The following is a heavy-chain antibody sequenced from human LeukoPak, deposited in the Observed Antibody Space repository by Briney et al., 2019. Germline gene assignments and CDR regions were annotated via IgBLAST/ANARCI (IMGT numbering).Heavy chain of an antibody. Sequence: SETLSLTCTVSGYSISSGYYWGWIRQPPGKGLEWIGSIYHSGSTYYNPSLKSRVTISVDTSKNQFSLRLSSVTAADTAVYYCTTIEYSSSIVYWGQGTLVTVSS. CDR1: GYSISSGYY. V-gene: IGHV4-38-2*02. D-gene: IGHD6-6*01. J-gene: IGHJ4*02. CDR3: TTIEYSSSIVY. CDR2: IYHSGST.